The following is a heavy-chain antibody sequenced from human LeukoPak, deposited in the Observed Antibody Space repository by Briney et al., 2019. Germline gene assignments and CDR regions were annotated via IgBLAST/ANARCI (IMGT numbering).Heavy chain of an antibody. CDR1: GGSISSSSYY. Sequence: SETLSLTCTVSGGSISSSSYYWGWIRQPPGKGLEWIGSIYYSGSTYYNPSLKSRVTISVDTSKNQFSLKLSSVTAVDTAVYYCARRLLWPGPLSYFDYWGQGTLVTVSS. CDR3: ARRLLWPGPLSYFDY. J-gene: IGHJ4*02. V-gene: IGHV4-39*01. D-gene: IGHD3-10*01. CDR2: IYYSGST.